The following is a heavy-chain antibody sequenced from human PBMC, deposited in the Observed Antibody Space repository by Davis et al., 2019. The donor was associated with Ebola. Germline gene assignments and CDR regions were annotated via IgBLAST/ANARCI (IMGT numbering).Heavy chain of an antibody. CDR3: ARVYCSSTSCYSHNWFDP. V-gene: IGHV4-34*01. D-gene: IGHD2-2*01. CDR2: INHSGST. CDR1: GGSFSGYY. Sequence: SETLSLTCAVYGGSFSGYYWSWIRQPPGKGLEWIGEINHSGSTNYNPSLKSRVTISVDTSKNQFSLKLSSVTAADTAVYYCARVYCSSTSCYSHNWFDPWGQGTLVTVSS. J-gene: IGHJ5*02.